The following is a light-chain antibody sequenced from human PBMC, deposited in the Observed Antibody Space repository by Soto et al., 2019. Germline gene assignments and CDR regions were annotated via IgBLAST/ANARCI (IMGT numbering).Light chain of an antibody. CDR3: QQSYSTPFT. V-gene: IGKV1-39*01. Sequence: DVQMTQSPSSLSASVGDRVTITCRASQSISGYLNWYHQRPGKAPKLLIYAASSLQSGVPSRFSGSGSGTDFTLTISSLQPEDFATYYCQQSYSTPFTSGPGTKVDIK. CDR1: QSISGY. J-gene: IGKJ3*01. CDR2: AAS.